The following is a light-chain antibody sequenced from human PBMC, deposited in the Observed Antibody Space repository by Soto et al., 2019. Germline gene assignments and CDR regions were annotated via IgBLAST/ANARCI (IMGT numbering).Light chain of an antibody. CDR2: TAS. Sequence: DIQMTQSPSTLSASVGDRVTITCRASQSISAFLAWYEQKPGKAPHLLIHTASTLRSGVPSRFSGSGSGTDLTLTINSLQPDDSATYYCQQYAIYPSTFGGGTKVE. CDR3: QQYAIYPST. CDR1: QSISAF. J-gene: IGKJ4*01. V-gene: IGKV1-5*03.